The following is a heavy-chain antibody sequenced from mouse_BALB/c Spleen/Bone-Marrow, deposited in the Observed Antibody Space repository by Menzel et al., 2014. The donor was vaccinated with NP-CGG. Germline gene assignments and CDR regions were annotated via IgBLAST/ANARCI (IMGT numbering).Heavy chain of an antibody. Sequence: EVKLQESGGGLVQPGGSLKLSCAASGFTFSSYTMSWIRQTPEKRLEWVAYISYGGGSTYYPDTVKGRFTISRDNAKNTLYLQMSSLKSEDTAIYYCTRHDSLYYFDYWGQGTTLTVSS. CDR1: GFTFSSYT. CDR3: TRHDSLYYFDY. D-gene: IGHD6-1*01. CDR2: ISYGGGST. J-gene: IGHJ2*01. V-gene: IGHV5-12-2*01.